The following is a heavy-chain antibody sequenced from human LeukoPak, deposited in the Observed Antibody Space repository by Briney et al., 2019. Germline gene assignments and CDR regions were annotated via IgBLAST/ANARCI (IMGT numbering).Heavy chain of an antibody. CDR1: GGSFSGYY. CDR2: INHSGST. Sequence: KPSETLSLTCAVYGGSFSGYYWSWIRQLPGKGLEWIGEINHSGSTNYNPSLKSRVTISVDTSKNQFSLKLSSVTAADTAVYYCARGHYYDSSGYPLYYYYGMDVWGQGTTVTVSS. V-gene: IGHV4-34*01. CDR3: ARGHYYDSSGYPLYYYYGMDV. J-gene: IGHJ6*02. D-gene: IGHD3-22*01.